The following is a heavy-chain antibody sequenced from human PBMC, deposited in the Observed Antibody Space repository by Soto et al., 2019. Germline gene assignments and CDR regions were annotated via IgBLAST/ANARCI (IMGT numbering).Heavy chain of an antibody. V-gene: IGHV3-21*01. D-gene: IGHD3-9*01. CDR1: GFTFSSYS. CDR2: ISSRSSYI. Sequence: EVQLVESGGGLVKPGGSLRLSCAASGFTFSSYSMNWVRQAPGKGLEWVSSISSRSSYIYYADSVKGRFTISRDNAKNSLYLQMNSLRAEDTAVDYCSRDRADILTGLDDWGQGTLVTVSS. CDR3: SRDRADILTGLDD. J-gene: IGHJ4*02.